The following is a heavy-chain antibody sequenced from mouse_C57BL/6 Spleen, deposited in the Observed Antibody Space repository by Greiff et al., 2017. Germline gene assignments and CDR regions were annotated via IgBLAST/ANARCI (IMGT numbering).Heavy chain of an antibody. Sequence: VQLKQPGAELVKPGASVKLSCKASGYTFTDYNMDWVKQSHGKSLEWIGDINPNNGGTIYNQKFKGKATLTVDKSSSTAYMELRSLTSEDTAVYYCARDGLKDYWYFDVWGTGTTVTVSS. CDR2: INPNNGGT. CDR3: ARDGLKDYWYFDV. J-gene: IGHJ1*03. D-gene: IGHD1-3*01. V-gene: IGHV1-18*01. CDR1: GYTFTDYN.